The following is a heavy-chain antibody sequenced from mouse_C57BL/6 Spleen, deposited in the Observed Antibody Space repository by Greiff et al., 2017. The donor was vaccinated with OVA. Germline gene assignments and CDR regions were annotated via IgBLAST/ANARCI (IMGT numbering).Heavy chain of an antibody. CDR3: ARTVADYFDY. CDR2: INPNNGGT. D-gene: IGHD1-1*01. J-gene: IGHJ2*01. CDR1: GYTFTDYY. V-gene: IGHV1-26*01. Sequence: QLQQSGPELVKPGASVQISCKASGYTFTDYYMNWVKQSHGKSLEWIGDINPNNGGTSYNQKFKGKATLTVDKSSSTAYIELRSLTSEDSAVYYCARTVADYFDYWGQGTTLTVSS.